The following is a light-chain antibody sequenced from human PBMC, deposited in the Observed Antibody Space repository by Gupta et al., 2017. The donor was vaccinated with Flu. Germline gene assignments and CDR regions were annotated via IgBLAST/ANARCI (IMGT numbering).Light chain of an antibody. CDR3: QSADTGAIWV. J-gene: IGLJ3*02. CDR2: KDS. Sequence: SYELTQPPSVSVSPGQTARITCSGDALPKQYAYWYRQKPGQAPMVVIYKDSERPSGIPERFSGSSSGTTVTLTISGVQAEDEADYYCQSADTGAIWVFGGGTKLTVL. CDR1: ALPKQY. V-gene: IGLV3-25*02.